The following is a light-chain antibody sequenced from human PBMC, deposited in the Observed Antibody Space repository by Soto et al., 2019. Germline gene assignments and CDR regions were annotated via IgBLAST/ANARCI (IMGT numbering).Light chain of an antibody. CDR3: AAWDDSLSGWV. Sequence: QSVLTQPPSASGTPGQRVTISCSGSSSNIGTNFVYWYQQLPGTAPKLLIFSNAQRPSGVPYRFSGSRSGTSASLAISGLRSEDEADYYCAAWDDSLSGWVFVGGTNVAVL. V-gene: IGLV1-47*02. CDR2: SNA. J-gene: IGLJ3*02. CDR1: SSNIGTNF.